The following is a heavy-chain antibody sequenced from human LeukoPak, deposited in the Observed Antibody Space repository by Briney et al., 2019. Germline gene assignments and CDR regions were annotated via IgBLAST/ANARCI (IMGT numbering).Heavy chain of an antibody. V-gene: IGHV1-46*01. D-gene: IGHD1-26*01. CDR1: GYTFTSYY. Sequence: ASVKVSCKASGYTFTSYYMHWVRQAPGQGLEWMGIINPSGGSTSYAQKFQGRVTMTRDTSTSTVYKELSSLRSEDTAVYYCARAVNSGSYVANENDYWGQGTLVTVSS. CDR2: INPSGGST. J-gene: IGHJ4*02. CDR3: ARAVNSGSYVANENDY.